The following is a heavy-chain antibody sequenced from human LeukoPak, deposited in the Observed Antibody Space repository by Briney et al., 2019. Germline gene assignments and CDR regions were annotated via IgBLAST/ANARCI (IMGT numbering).Heavy chain of an antibody. J-gene: IGHJ5*02. Sequence: GESLKISCKGLGYSFATYWIGWVRPLLGKGMEWMGVIYPGDSRTRYNPSFEGQVTISVDKSINTAYLQWVSLKASDSAMYYCACRDLTTTWSYPWGQGTLVTVSS. D-gene: IGHD1-14*01. CDR2: IYPGDSRT. V-gene: IGHV5-51*01. CDR1: GYSFATYW. CDR3: ACRDLTTTWSYP.